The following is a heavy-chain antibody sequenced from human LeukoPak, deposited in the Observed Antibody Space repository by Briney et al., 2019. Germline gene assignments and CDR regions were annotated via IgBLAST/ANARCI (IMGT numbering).Heavy chain of an antibody. CDR3: ARGGGDSSGYYQREYYFDY. J-gene: IGHJ4*02. CDR1: GFTFSSYA. D-gene: IGHD3-22*01. CDR2: ISSNGGST. V-gene: IGHV3-64*01. Sequence: GGSLRLSCAASGFTFSSYAMHWVRQAPGKGLEYVSAISSNGGSTYHANSVKSRFTISRDNSKNTLYLQIGSLRAEGMAVYYCARGGGDSSGYYQREYYFDYWGQGTLVTVSS.